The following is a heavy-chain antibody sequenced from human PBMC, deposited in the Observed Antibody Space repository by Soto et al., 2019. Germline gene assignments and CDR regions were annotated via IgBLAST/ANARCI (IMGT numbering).Heavy chain of an antibody. CDR2: IDWDDDK. V-gene: IGHV2-70*01. CDR3: ARISPFVSDAFDI. D-gene: IGHD2-15*01. Sequence: SGPTPVIPPQTLTLTCPFSGFSLSTSGMCVSWIRQPPGKDLEWLELIDWDDDKYYSTSLKIRLTISKDTSKNQVVLTMTNMDPVDTATYYGARISPFVSDAFDIWGQVTMVTVS. CDR1: GFSLSTSGMC. J-gene: IGHJ3*02.